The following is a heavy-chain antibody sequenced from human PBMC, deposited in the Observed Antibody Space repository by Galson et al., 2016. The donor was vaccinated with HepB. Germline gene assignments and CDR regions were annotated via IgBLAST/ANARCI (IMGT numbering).Heavy chain of an antibody. CDR3: SRAVVTPGLDL. CDR1: GFSFTNAW. D-gene: IGHD4-23*01. Sequence: SLRLSCASSGFSFTNAWMTWVRQAPGRGLEWVGHIKNKVDGGTTDYAAPVKDIFTISRDDSTDTLFLQMNSLKTEDTAIYYCSRAVVTPGLDLWGQGTLVTVSS. CDR2: IKNKVDGGTT. J-gene: IGHJ5*02. V-gene: IGHV3-15*01.